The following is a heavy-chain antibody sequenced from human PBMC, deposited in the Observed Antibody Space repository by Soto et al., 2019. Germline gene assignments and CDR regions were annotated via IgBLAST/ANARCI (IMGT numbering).Heavy chain of an antibody. CDR3: ARGSRDGSGWYGDYFDY. CDR2: INAGNGNT. Sequence: ASVKVSCKASGYTFTSYAMHWVRQAPGQRLEWMGWINAGNGNTKYSQKFQGRVTITRDTSASTAYMELSSLRSEDTAVYYCARGSRDGSGWYGDYFDYWGQGTLVTVSS. V-gene: IGHV1-3*01. D-gene: IGHD6-19*01. CDR1: GYTFTSYA. J-gene: IGHJ4*02.